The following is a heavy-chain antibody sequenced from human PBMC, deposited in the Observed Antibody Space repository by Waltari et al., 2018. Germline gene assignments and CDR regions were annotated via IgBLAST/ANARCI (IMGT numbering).Heavy chain of an antibody. D-gene: IGHD2-2*01. CDR1: GLTFSTPS. Sequence: DVQMVESGGGLVQLGGFLRLSCVASGLTFSTPSMPWVSQALGKGLELVSDMSCNGDSVFYADSVMGRFTIYRDNSKNTVFLQMNNLRAEDTATYYCAKNAANYYYYIDAWGKGTTVTVSS. CDR3: AKNAANYYYYIDA. CDR2: MSCNGDSV. J-gene: IGHJ6*03. V-gene: IGHV3-23*04.